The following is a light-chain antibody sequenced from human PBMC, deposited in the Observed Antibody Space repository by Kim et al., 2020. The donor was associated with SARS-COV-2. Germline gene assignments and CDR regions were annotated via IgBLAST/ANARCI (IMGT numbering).Light chain of an antibody. V-gene: IGLV3-9*01. CDR3: QVWDSSAYV. CDR2: RDI. CDR1: NIGSKN. Sequence: SYELTQPLSVSVALGQTARITCGGNNIGSKNVHWYQQMPGQAPVLVIYRDINRPSGIPERFSGSNSGNTATLTISRAQAGDEADYYCQVWDSSAYVFGNG. J-gene: IGLJ1*01.